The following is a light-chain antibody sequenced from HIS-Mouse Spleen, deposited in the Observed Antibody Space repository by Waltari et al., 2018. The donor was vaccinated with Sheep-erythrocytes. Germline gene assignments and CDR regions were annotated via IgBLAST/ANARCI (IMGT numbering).Light chain of an antibody. J-gene: IGLJ1*01. CDR3: CSYAGSYNHV. V-gene: IGLV2-11*01. CDR2: DVS. CDR1: SSDVGGYKY. Sequence: QSALTQPRSVSGSPGKSVTISCTGTSSDVGGYKYVSWYQQHPGKAPKLMIYDVSKRPSGVPDRFSGSNSGNTASLTISGLQAEDEADYYCCSYAGSYNHVFATGTKVTVL.